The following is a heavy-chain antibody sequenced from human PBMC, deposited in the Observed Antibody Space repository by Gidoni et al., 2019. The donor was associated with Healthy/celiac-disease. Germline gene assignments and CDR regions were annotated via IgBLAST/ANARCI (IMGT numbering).Heavy chain of an antibody. CDR1: GGTFSSYA. CDR2: IIPIFGTA. Sequence: QVQLVQSGAAVKKPGSSVKVSCKASGGTFSSYAISWVRQAPGQGLEWMGGIIPIFGTANYAQKFQGRVTITADESTSTAYMELSSLRSEDTAVYYCAARTLCTNGVCYTPSYYYYGMDVWGQGTTVTVSS. J-gene: IGHJ6*02. CDR3: AARTLCTNGVCYTPSYYYYGMDV. V-gene: IGHV1-69*01. D-gene: IGHD2-8*01.